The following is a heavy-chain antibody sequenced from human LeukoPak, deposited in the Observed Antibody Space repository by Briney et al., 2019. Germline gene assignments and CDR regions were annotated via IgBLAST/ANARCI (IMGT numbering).Heavy chain of an antibody. CDR1: GGSISSYY. Sequence: PSETLSLTCTVSGGSISSYYWSWIRQPPGKGLEWIGEINHSGSTNYNPSLKSRVTISVDTSKNQFSLKLSSVTAADTAVYYCARGYYDILTGYSNGYYFDYWGQGTLVTVSS. CDR3: ARGYYDILTGYSNGYYFDY. V-gene: IGHV4-34*01. D-gene: IGHD3-9*01. J-gene: IGHJ4*02. CDR2: INHSGST.